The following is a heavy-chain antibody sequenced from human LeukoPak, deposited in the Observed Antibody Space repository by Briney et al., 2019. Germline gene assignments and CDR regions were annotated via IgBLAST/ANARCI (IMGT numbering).Heavy chain of an antibody. CDR2: ISSSSSYI. V-gene: IGHV3-21*01. CDR1: GFTFSSYS. D-gene: IGHD1-26*01. Sequence: PGGSLRLSCAASGFTFSSYSMTWVRQAPGKGLEWVSSISSSSSYIYYADSVKGRFTISRDNAKNSLYLQMNSLRAEDTAVYYCASICWGACGDFDYWGQGTLVTVSS. CDR3: ASICWGACGDFDY. J-gene: IGHJ4*02.